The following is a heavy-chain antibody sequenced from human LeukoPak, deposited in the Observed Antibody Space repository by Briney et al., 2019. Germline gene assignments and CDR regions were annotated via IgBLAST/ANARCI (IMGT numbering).Heavy chain of an antibody. D-gene: IGHD6-19*01. J-gene: IGHJ2*01. Sequence: PSETLSLTGTVSTFSVNSIYWSWLRPPPGIGLGWSGYIYYGGTTNDNPSLKSRVSISVDTSKNQFYLKLSSVTAADTAVYYCARGDDSSGWYQRYWYFDLWGRGTLVTVSS. CDR2: IYYGGTT. CDR1: TFSVNSIY. V-gene: IGHV4-59*02. CDR3: ARGDDSSGWYQRYWYFDL.